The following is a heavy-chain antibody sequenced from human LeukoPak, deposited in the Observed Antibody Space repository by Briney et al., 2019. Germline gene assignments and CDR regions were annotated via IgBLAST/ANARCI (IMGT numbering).Heavy chain of an antibody. D-gene: IGHD1-26*01. CDR3: ARVNGAPDWFDP. CDR1: GFTFSGYE. J-gene: IGHJ5*02. V-gene: IGHV3-48*03. CDR2: ISSSGSTI. Sequence: GSLRLSCAASGFTFSGYEMNWVRQAPRKGLEWVSYISSSGSTIYYADSVKGRFTISRDNAKNSLYLQMNSLRAEDTAVYYCARVNGAPDWFDPWGQGTLVTVSS.